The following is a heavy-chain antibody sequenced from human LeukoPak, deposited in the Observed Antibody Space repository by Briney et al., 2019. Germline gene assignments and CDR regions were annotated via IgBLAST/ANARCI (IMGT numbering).Heavy chain of an antibody. Sequence: GESLKISCKASGYKFTNYWIGWVRQMPGRGLEWMTIIYPGDSETRYSPSFQGQVTISADKSIGTMYLQWSSLKASDTAMYYCARALRTGQGDYVPVLWGQGTLVIVSS. CDR1: GYKFTNYW. CDR2: IYPGDSET. J-gene: IGHJ4*02. D-gene: IGHD4-17*01. V-gene: IGHV5-51*01. CDR3: ARALRTGQGDYVPVL.